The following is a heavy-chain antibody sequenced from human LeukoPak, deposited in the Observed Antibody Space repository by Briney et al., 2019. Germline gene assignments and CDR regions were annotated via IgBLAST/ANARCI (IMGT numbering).Heavy chain of an antibody. V-gene: IGHV1-2*02. J-gene: IGHJ5*02. Sequence: ATVKVSCKASGYTFTGYYMHWVRQAPGQGLEWMGWINPNSGGTNYAQKFQGRVTMTRDTSISTAYMELSRLRSDDTAVYYCARDRHYDFWSGYLFDPWGQGTLVTVSS. CDR2: INPNSGGT. CDR1: GYTFTGYY. D-gene: IGHD3-3*01. CDR3: ARDRHYDFWSGYLFDP.